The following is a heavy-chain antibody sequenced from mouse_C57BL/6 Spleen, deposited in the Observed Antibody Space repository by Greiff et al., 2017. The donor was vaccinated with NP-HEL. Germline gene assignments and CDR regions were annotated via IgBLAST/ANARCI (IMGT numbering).Heavy chain of an antibody. Sequence: EVQLVESGPELVKPGASVKIPCKASGYTFTDYNMDWVKQSHGKSLEWIGDINPNNGGTIYNQKFKGKATLTVDKSSSTAYMELRSLTSEDTAVYYCARRPYDYDDEYYAMDYWGQGTSVTVSS. D-gene: IGHD2-4*01. CDR1: GYTFTDYN. J-gene: IGHJ4*01. V-gene: IGHV1-18*01. CDR3: ARRPYDYDDEYYAMDY. CDR2: INPNNGGT.